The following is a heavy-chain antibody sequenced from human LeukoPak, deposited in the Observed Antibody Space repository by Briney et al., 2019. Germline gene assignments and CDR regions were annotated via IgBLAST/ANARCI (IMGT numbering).Heavy chain of an antibody. CDR3: AKNPYSGSYWGSYYFDY. D-gene: IGHD1-26*01. Sequence: GGSLRLSCAASGFTFSSYAMSWVRQAPGKGLEWVSAISGSGGSTYYADSVKGRFTISRDNSKNTLYLQMNSLRAEDTAVYYCAKNPYSGSYWGSYYFDYWGQGTLVTVSS. J-gene: IGHJ4*02. CDR1: GFTFSSYA. CDR2: ISGSGGST. V-gene: IGHV3-23*01.